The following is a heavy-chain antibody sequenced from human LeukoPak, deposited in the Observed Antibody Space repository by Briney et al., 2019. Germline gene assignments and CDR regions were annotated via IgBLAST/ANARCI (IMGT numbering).Heavy chain of an antibody. V-gene: IGHV3-30*02. CDR2: IRYDGSNK. D-gene: IGHD6-13*01. CDR3: AKDLAKLGSSSFDY. J-gene: IGHJ4*02. Sequence: PGGSLRLSCAASGFTFSSYSMNWVRQAPGKGLEWVAFIRYDGSNKYYADSVKSRFTISRDNSKNTLYLQMNSLRAEDTAVYYCAKDLAKLGSSSFDYWGQGTLVTVSS. CDR1: GFTFSSYS.